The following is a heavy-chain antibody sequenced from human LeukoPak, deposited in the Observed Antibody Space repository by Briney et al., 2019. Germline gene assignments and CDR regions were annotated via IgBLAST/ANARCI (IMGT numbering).Heavy chain of an antibody. Sequence: SQTLSLTCAVSGGSISSGGYSWSWIRQPPGKRLEWIGHIYSNGSTSNNPSLKSRVTISVDTSKNQFSLKLSSVTAADTAVYYCARATYYYGSGSYYKGSYYYYMDVWGKGTTVTVSS. CDR3: ARATYYYGSGSYYKGSYYYYMDV. J-gene: IGHJ6*03. D-gene: IGHD3-10*01. CDR1: GGSISSGGYS. CDR2: IYSNGST. V-gene: IGHV4-30-4*07.